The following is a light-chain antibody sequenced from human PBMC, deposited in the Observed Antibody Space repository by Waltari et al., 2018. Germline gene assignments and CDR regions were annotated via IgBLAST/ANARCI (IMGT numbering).Light chain of an antibody. V-gene: IGKV3-20*01. Sequence: EIVLTQSPGTLSLSPGERATVSRRASQSVSKYLAWYRLKPGPAPRLLIYYASKRATGIPDRFRGRGSGTDFSLTISRLEPEDFAVYYCQHYVRLPVTFGQGTKVEIK. CDR2: YAS. J-gene: IGKJ1*01. CDR3: QHYVRLPVT. CDR1: QSVSKY.